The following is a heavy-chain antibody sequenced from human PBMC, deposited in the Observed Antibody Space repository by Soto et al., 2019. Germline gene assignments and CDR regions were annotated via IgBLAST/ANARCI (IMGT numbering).Heavy chain of an antibody. CDR2: INPDSGAT. D-gene: IGHD2-8*02. V-gene: IGHV1-2*02. CDR3: ARGDYGTGGYPFPYFDY. CDR1: GYSFTGYY. J-gene: IGHJ4*02. Sequence: HEHLVQSGAEVKRPGASLKVSCKASGYSFTGYYIHWVRQAPGQGLEWMGWINPDSGATNYAQNFQGRVTLTSDMSISTASMDLTSLTSDDTAVYYCARGDYGTGGYPFPYFDYWGQGTLVIVFS.